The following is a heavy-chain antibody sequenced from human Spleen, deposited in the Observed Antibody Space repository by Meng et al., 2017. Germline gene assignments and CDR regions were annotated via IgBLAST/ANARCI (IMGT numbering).Heavy chain of an antibody. CDR3: ATGAAAADH. V-gene: IGHV3-15*01. CDR2: IKRNSDGGTI. CDR1: GGTFRNFW. Sequence: GGSLRLSCVASGGTFRNFWMTWVRQAPGKGLEWVGRIKRNSDGGTIDYAAPVKGRFTISRDDSKNTLYLQMDSLITEDTAVYFCATGAAAADHWGQGTLVTVSS. D-gene: IGHD6-13*01. J-gene: IGHJ4*02.